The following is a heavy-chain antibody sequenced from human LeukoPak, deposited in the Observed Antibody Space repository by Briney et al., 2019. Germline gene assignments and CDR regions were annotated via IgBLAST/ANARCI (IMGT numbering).Heavy chain of an antibody. CDR3: ARLDTPTVTHHTFDY. CDR1: GGSISSRSYY. Sequence: SESLSLTCTVSGGSISSRSYYWGWIRQPPGKGWEGIGSIYYSGSTYYNPPLNSRVTISVDTSTNQFSLKLSSVTAADTAVYYCARLDTPTVTHHTFDYWGKGTLVTVSS. V-gene: IGHV4-39*01. CDR2: IYYSGST. D-gene: IGHD4-11*01. J-gene: IGHJ4*02.